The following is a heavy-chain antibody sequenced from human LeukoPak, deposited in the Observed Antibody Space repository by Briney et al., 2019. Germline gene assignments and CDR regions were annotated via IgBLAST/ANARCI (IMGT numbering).Heavy chain of an antibody. Sequence: SETLSLTCTVSGGSISSYYWSWIRQPPGKGLEWIGHIYYIGTTNYNPSLKSRVTISVDTSKNQFSLKLSSVTAADTAVYYCARGIETSKRRGYDYWGQGTLVTVSS. CDR3: ARGIETSKRRGYDY. J-gene: IGHJ4*02. V-gene: IGHV4-59*01. D-gene: IGHD1-26*01. CDR2: IYYIGTT. CDR1: GGSISSYY.